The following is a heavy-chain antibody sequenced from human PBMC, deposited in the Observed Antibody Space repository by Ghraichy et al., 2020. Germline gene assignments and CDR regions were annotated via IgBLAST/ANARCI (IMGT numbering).Heavy chain of an antibody. V-gene: IGHV4-39*01. D-gene: IGHD2-15*01. CDR1: GDSIISSSYY. J-gene: IGHJ6*02. Sequence: SETLSLTCSVSGDSIISSSYYWDWIRQPPGKGLEWIGSIYYSGTTYYSPPLKTRVTVSIDTSKNQFSLRLKSVTATDTAVYYCARRAGGYQYCYGLDVWGQGTTVIVSS. CDR3: ARRAGGYQYCYGLDV. CDR2: IYYSGTT.